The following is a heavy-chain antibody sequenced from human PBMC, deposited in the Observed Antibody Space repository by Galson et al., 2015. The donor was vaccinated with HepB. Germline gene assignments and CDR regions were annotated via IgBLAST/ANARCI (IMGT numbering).Heavy chain of an antibody. J-gene: IGHJ6*02. Sequence: ETLSLTCTMSGRSLSRYHWNWLRQSPGEGLEWIGYIFYTGRTNYNPSLKSRLTISIDTSRNQVFLRLTSVTAADTAIYFCARGYHDETGYYPTGFYGLDAWGQGTTVIVSS. CDR2: IFYTGRT. CDR1: GRSLSRYH. CDR3: ARGYHDETGYYPTGFYGLDA. D-gene: IGHD3-9*01. V-gene: IGHV4-59*08.